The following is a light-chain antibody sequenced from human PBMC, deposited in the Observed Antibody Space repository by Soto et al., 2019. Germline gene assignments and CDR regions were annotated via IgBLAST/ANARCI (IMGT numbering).Light chain of an antibody. CDR1: QSISSY. CDR2: SAS. J-gene: IGKJ4*01. CDR3: QQSSSNPLT. Sequence: DIQMTQSPSSLSASVGDRVTITCRASQSISSYLNWYQQKPGKAPNLLIYSASKLHSGVPSRFSVSGSGTDFNLIISSLQPEDFATYYCQQSSSNPLTFGGGTRV. V-gene: IGKV1-39*01.